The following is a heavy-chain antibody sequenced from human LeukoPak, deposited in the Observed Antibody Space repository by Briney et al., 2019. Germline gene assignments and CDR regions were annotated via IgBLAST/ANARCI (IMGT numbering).Heavy chain of an antibody. J-gene: IGHJ4*02. CDR1: VGXISRYY. V-gene: IGHV4-59*01. D-gene: IGHD2/OR15-2a*01. CDR2: ISYTGST. CDR3: ARLLSLGFDY. Sequence: SETLSLTRGVSVGXISRYYCSCVRQPPGKGLEWIGYISYTGSTNYNPSLTSRVTISVDTFKNQFSLNLRSVTAVDTAVYYCARLLSLGFDYGGQGALVTVPS.